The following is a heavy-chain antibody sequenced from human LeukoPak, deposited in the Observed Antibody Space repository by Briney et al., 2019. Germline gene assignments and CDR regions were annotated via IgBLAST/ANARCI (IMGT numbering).Heavy chain of an antibody. CDR2: ISYDGSNK. Sequence: PGRSLRLSCAASGFTFSSYGMHWVRQAPGKGLEWVAVISYDGSNKYYADSVKGRFTISRDNSKNTLYLQVNSLRAEDTAVYYCAKDGWLAAEYYFDYWGQGTLVTVSS. J-gene: IGHJ4*02. V-gene: IGHV3-30*18. CDR1: GFTFSSYG. D-gene: IGHD6-19*01. CDR3: AKDGWLAAEYYFDY.